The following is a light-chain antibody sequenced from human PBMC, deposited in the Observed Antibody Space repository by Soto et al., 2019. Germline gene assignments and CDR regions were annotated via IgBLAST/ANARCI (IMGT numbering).Light chain of an antibody. CDR1: SSDVGGYNS. J-gene: IGLJ1*01. V-gene: IGLV2-23*02. Sequence: QSALTQPASVSGSPGLSIAISCTGTSSDVGGYNSVSWYQQHPGKAPKLMIYDVSNRPSGVSNRFSGSKSGNTASLTISGLQAEDEADYYCCSYAGSSTPYVFGTGTKVTVL. CDR3: CSYAGSSTPYV. CDR2: DVS.